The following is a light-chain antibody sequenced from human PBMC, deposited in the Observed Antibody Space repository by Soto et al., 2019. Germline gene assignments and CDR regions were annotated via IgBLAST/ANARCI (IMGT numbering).Light chain of an antibody. CDR3: QQYNYWPPYT. J-gene: IGKJ2*01. V-gene: IGKV3-15*01. Sequence: EIVMTQSPATMSVSPGERATLSCRASQSVSSNLAWYPQKPGQAPRLLIYGASTRATGIPARFSGSGSGTEFTLTISSLQSEDFAVYYCQQYNYWPPYTFGQGTKLEIK. CDR2: GAS. CDR1: QSVSSN.